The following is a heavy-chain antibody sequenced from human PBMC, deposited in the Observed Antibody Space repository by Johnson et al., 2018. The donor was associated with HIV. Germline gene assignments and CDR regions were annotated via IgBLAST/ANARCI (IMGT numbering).Heavy chain of an antibody. Sequence: VQLVESGGGVVQPGRSLRLSCAASGFTFSSYWMSWVRQAPGKGLEWVANIKQDGSEKYYVDSVKGRFTISRYNSKNTLYLQMNSLRAEDTAVYYCARSPRAAEGAFDIWGQGTMVTVSS. CDR3: ARSPRAAEGAFDI. CDR2: IKQDGSEK. J-gene: IGHJ3*02. CDR1: GFTFSSYW. V-gene: IGHV3-7*01. D-gene: IGHD6-13*01.